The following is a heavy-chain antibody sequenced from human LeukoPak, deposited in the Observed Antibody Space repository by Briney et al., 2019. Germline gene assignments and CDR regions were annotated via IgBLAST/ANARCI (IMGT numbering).Heavy chain of an antibody. CDR3: ARDATTYYYGSGSKIDYYFDY. V-gene: IGHV3-7*01. CDR2: IKQDGSEK. Sequence: GGSLRLSCAASGFTFSSYWMSWVRQAPGKGLEWVANIKQDGSEKYYVDSVKGRFTISRDNAKNSLYLRMNSLRAEDTAVYYCARDATTYYYGSGSKIDYYFDYWGQGTLVTVSS. CDR1: GFTFSSYW. J-gene: IGHJ4*02. D-gene: IGHD3-10*01.